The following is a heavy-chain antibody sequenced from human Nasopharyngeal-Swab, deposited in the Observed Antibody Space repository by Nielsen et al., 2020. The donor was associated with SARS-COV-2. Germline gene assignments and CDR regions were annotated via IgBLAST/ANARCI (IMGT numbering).Heavy chain of an antibody. CDR3: ARVSLDY. V-gene: IGHV3-21*01. D-gene: IGHD5/OR15-5a*01. CDR2: ISSSSSYI. J-gene: IGHJ4*02. Sequence: VRQAPGKGLEWVSSISSSSSYIYYADSVKGRFTISRDNAKNSLYLQMNSLRAEDTAVYYCARVSLDYWGQGTLVTVSS.